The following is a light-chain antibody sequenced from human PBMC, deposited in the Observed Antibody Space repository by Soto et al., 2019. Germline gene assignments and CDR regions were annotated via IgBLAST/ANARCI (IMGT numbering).Light chain of an antibody. CDR2: EGS. CDR1: SSDVGSYNI. J-gene: IGLJ3*02. Sequence: SALTQPASVSGSLGQSITISCTGTSSDVGSYNIVSWYQQHPGKVPKLIIYEGSSRPSGVPERFSGSKSGTSASLAITGLQAEDEADYYCQAYDYSLTAFVFGGGTKLTVL. CDR3: QAYDYSLTAFV. V-gene: IGLV2-14*02.